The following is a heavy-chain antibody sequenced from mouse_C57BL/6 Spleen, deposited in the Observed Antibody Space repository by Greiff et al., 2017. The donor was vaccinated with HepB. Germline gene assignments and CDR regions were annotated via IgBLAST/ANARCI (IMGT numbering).Heavy chain of an antibody. Sequence: EVQLQQSGAELVRPGASVKLSCTASGFNIKDDYMHWVKQRPEQGLEWIGWIDPENGDTEYASKFQGKATITADTSSNTAYLQLSSLTSEDTAVYYCTLITTVVASFDVWGTGTTVTVSS. J-gene: IGHJ1*03. D-gene: IGHD1-1*01. CDR3: TLITTVVASFDV. CDR2: IDPENGDT. CDR1: GFNIKDDY. V-gene: IGHV14-4*01.